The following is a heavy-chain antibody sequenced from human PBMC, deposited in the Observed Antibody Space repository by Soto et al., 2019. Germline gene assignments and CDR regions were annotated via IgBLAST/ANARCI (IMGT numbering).Heavy chain of an antibody. V-gene: IGHV4-34*01. J-gene: IGHJ6*02. D-gene: IGHD6-19*01. CDR2: INHSGST. CDR1: GGSFSGYY. CDR3: ARARSGYSSGWYYSNYYYGMDV. Sequence: SETLSLTCAVYGGSFSGYYWSWIRQPPGKGLEWTGEINHSGSTNYNPSLKSRVTISVDTSKNQFSLKLSSVTAADTAVYYCARARSGYSSGWYYSNYYYGMDVWGQGTTVTVSS.